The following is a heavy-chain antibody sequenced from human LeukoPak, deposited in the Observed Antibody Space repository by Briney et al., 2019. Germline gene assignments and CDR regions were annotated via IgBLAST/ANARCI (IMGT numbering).Heavy chain of an antibody. D-gene: IGHD3-22*01. J-gene: IGHJ3*02. CDR2: IYYSGRT. V-gene: IGHV4-39*01. CDR3: SRQGSYDRGGGDAFDI. Sequence: PSETLSLTCTVSGGSISSSSYYWRRIRQPPGKGLEWIGSIYYSGRTYYNPSLKSHVTIFVDTSKNQFSLKLISMTAADTAVYYGSRQGSYDRGGGDAFDIWGQGTMVTVSS. CDR1: GGSISSSSYY.